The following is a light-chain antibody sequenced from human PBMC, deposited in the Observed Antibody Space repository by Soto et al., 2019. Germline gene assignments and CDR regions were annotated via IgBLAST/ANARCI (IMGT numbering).Light chain of an antibody. CDR1: SSDVGGHNH. CDR2: EVS. CDR3: SSYAGSMNLI. J-gene: IGLJ2*01. Sequence: QSVLTQPPSASGSPGQSVTISCTGSSSDVGGHNHVSWYQQHPGKAPKLMIYEVSKRPSGVPDRFSGSKSVNTASLTVSGLQAEEEADYYCSSYAGSMNLIFGGGTKLTVL. V-gene: IGLV2-8*01.